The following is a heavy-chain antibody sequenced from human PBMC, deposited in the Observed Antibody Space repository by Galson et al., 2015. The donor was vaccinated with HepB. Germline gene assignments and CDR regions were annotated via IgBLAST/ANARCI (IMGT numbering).Heavy chain of an antibody. CDR3: ARGYSSSWTRPGDFDL. V-gene: IGHV3-30-3*01. J-gene: IGHJ2*01. Sequence: SLRLSCAASGFTFSSYAMHWVRQAPGKGLEWVAVISYDGSNKYYADSVKGRFTISRDNSKNTLYLQMNSLRAEDTAVYYCARGYSSSWTRPGDFDLWGRGTLVTVSS. CDR1: GFTFSSYA. D-gene: IGHD6-13*01. CDR2: ISYDGSNK.